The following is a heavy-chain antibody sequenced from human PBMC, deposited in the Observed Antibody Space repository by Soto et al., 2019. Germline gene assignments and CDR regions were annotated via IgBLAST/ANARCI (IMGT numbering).Heavy chain of an antibody. CDR1: GDIVSSNSAA. D-gene: IGHD6-13*01. J-gene: IGHJ6*02. Sequence: PSQTLSLTCAISGDIVSSNSAAWNWIRQSPSRGLEWLGRTYYRSKWYNDYAVSVKSRITINPDTSKNQFSLQLNSVTPEDTAVYYCARDGMGSSWWGDYYYYYGMDVWGQGTTVTISS. CDR2: TYYRSKWYN. CDR3: ARDGMGSSWWGDYYYYYGMDV. V-gene: IGHV6-1*01.